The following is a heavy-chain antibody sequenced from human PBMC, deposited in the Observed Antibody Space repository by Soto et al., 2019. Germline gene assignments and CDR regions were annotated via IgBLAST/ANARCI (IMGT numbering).Heavy chain of an antibody. D-gene: IGHD2-15*01. V-gene: IGHV3-13*01. CDR2: IGIAGDT. J-gene: IGHJ4*02. CDR3: ARGRLISLYYFDY. Sequence: EVQLVESGGGLVQPGGSLRLSCAASGFTFSNYDMHCVRQVTGKGLEWVSTIGIAGDTYYPGSVKGRFTISRENAKNSLYLQMNSLRAEDTAVYYCARGRLISLYYFDYWGRGTLVTVSS. CDR1: GFTFSNYD.